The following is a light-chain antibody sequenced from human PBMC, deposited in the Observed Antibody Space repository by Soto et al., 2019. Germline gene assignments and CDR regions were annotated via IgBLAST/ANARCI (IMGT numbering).Light chain of an antibody. V-gene: IGKV1-12*01. Sequence: DIQMTQSPSSVSSSVGDRVTITCRASQGISSWLAWYQKKPGKAPKLLIYAASSLQSGVPSRCSGSGSGTDFTLTISSLQPEDFATYYCQPANSFPLTFGGGTKVEIK. CDR2: AAS. J-gene: IGKJ4*01. CDR3: QPANSFPLT. CDR1: QGISSW.